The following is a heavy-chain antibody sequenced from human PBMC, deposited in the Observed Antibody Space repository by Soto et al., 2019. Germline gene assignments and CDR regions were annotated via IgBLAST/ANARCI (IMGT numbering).Heavy chain of an antibody. CDR3: TREQYYYDSSGYYYVARYDAFDI. Sequence: SLRLSWTFSGFTFGDYAISWFLQAPGKGLEWVGFIRSKAYGVTTEYAASVKGRFTISRDDSKSIAYLQMNSLKTEDTAVYYCTREQYYYDSSGYYYVARYDAFDIWGQGTMVTVSS. D-gene: IGHD3-22*01. J-gene: IGHJ3*02. CDR1: GFTFGDYA. CDR2: IRSKAYGVTT. V-gene: IGHV3-49*03.